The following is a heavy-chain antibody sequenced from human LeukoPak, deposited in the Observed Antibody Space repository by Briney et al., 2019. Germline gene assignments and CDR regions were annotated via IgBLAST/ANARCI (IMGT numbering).Heavy chain of an antibody. Sequence: SETLSLTCIVSGGSISSYNWNWIRQPPGKGLEWIGYMYNSGSTNNNPSLKSRVTISVDKSKNQFSLKLSPVTAANTAVYYCASLRERSYYARGFDYWGQGTLVTVSS. J-gene: IGHJ4*02. CDR2: MYNSGST. D-gene: IGHD3-3*01. CDR1: GGSISSYN. V-gene: IGHV4-59*08. CDR3: ASLRERSYYARGFDY.